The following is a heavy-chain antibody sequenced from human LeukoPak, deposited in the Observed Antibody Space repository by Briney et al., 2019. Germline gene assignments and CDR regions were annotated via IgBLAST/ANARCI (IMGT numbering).Heavy chain of an antibody. CDR3: AKAKYDILTGYPWGYFDY. J-gene: IGHJ4*02. CDR1: GFTFSSYS. V-gene: IGHV3-23*01. D-gene: IGHD3-9*01. Sequence: GGSLRLSCAASGFTFSSYSMNWVRQAPGKGPEWVSAISGSGGSTYYADSVKGRFAISRDNSKNTLYLQMNSLRAEDTAVYYCAKAKYDILTGYPWGYFDYWGQGTLVTVSS. CDR2: ISGSGGST.